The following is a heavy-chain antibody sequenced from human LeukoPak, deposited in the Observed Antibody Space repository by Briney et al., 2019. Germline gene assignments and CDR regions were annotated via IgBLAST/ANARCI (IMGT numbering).Heavy chain of an antibody. CDR2: INPSGGST. CDR1: GYTFTGYY. V-gene: IGHV1-46*01. D-gene: IGHD2-15*01. J-gene: IGHJ6*03. Sequence: ASVKVSCKASGYTFTGYYMHWVRQAPGQGLEWMGIINPSGGSTSYAQKFQGRVTMTRDTSTSTVYMELSSLRSEDTAVYYCARGGIGIRGRLDYYYYMDVWGKGTTVTVSS. CDR3: ARGGIGIRGRLDYYYYMDV.